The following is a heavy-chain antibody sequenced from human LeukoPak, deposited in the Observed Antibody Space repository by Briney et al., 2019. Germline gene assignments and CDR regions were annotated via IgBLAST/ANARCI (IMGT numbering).Heavy chain of an antibody. Sequence: SETLSLTCAVYGGSFSGYYWSWIRQPPGKGLKWIGEINHSGSTNYNPSLKSRVTISVDTSKNQFSLKLSSVTAADTAVYYCARGPKVITYYYYGMDVWGQGTTVTVSS. V-gene: IGHV4-34*01. D-gene: IGHD3-22*01. CDR3: ARGPKVITYYYYGMDV. CDR1: GGSFSGYY. J-gene: IGHJ6*02. CDR2: INHSGST.